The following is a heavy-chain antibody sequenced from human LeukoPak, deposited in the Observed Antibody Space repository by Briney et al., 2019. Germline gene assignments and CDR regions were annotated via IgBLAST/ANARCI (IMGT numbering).Heavy chain of an antibody. Sequence: GGSLRLSCVASGFTFSTYDMHWVRQVTGKGLEWVSSIGAAGDTDYPASVKGRFTISRENAKNSLYLQMNSLRAGDTAVYYCVRAGTYYYGSGAFDFWGQGTLVTVSS. V-gene: IGHV3-13*01. CDR3: VRAGTYYYGSGAFDF. CDR2: IGAAGDT. J-gene: IGHJ4*02. D-gene: IGHD3-10*01. CDR1: GFTFSTYD.